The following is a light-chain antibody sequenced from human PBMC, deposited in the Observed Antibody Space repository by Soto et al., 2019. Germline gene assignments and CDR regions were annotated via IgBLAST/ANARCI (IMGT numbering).Light chain of an antibody. CDR3: QQYGSSPWT. CDR2: GAS. Sequence: EVILTKSPATLSLSPGARATLSCRASQSVSSSYLAWYQQKPGQAPRLLIYGASSRATGIPDRFSGCGSGTEFTLTIRRLEPEDFAVYYCQQYGSSPWTFGQGTKVDIK. J-gene: IGKJ1*01. CDR1: QSVSSSY. V-gene: IGKV3-20*01.